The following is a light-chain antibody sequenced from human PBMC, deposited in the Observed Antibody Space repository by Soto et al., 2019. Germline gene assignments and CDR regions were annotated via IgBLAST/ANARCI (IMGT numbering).Light chain of an antibody. Sequence: DIQMTQSPPSLSASVGDRVTITCRASEGIGNYLAWYQQKPGTVPKLLIYSASTLQSGVPSRFSGSGSGTDFTLTISSLQPEDVAAYYCQQYNTAPATFGQGTRLEI. CDR2: SAS. J-gene: IGKJ5*01. CDR1: EGIGNY. CDR3: QQYNTAPAT. V-gene: IGKV1-27*01.